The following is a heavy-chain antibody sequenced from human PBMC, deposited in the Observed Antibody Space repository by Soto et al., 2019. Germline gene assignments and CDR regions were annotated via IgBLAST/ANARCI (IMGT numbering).Heavy chain of an antibody. Sequence: PVGSLRLSCAASGFTVSSNFMTWVRQAPGKGLEWVSIIYPSGNTYYADSVKGRFTISRDNSKNTLYLQMNTVRAEDTAVYYCARGTATQYYFDYWGQGTLVTVSS. D-gene: IGHD2-21*02. CDR1: GFTVSSNF. J-gene: IGHJ4*02. CDR2: IYPSGNT. CDR3: ARGTATQYYFDY. V-gene: IGHV3-53*01.